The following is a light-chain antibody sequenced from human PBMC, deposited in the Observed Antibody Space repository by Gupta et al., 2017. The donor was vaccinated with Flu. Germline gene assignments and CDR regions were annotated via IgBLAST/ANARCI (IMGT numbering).Light chain of an antibody. CDR1: ESINTRP. CDR3: QQFGSTPLYS. Sequence: EVVLTQSPGTLSLSPGDTATLSCRASESINTRPLAWYQQKPGEDASLLIYRAFYRATGVPDRFIGSGSGTDYTLTITRLEPEDVAVYFCQQFGSTPLYSFGQGTKLEIK. J-gene: IGKJ2*03. CDR2: RAF. V-gene: IGKV3-20*01.